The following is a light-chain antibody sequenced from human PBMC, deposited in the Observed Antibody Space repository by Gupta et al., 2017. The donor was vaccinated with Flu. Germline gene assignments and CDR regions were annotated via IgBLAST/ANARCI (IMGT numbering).Light chain of an antibody. CDR2: KDS. J-gene: IGLJ3*02. Sequence: SHELTQPPPLPVSPGQTARITCSGDAFPIQYAYWYQHKPGQPPVLLIFKDSEWPSGIPERCSGSASGRKVTLTIAGVQAEDEADYHCRSADISGTYGLFGGGTRVTVL. V-gene: IGLV3-25*02. CDR1: AFPIQY. CDR3: RSADISGTYGL.